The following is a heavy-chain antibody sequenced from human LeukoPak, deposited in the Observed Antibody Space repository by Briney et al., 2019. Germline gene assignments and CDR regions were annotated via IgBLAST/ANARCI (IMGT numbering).Heavy chain of an antibody. D-gene: IGHD3-22*01. Sequence: ASVKVSCKASGYTFTSYDINWVRQAPGQGLEWMGWINPNSGGTNYAQKFQGRVTMTRDTSISTAYMELSRLRSDDTAVYYCAREGDYYDSSGYYSWGQGTLVTVSS. J-gene: IGHJ4*02. CDR3: AREGDYYDSSGYYS. CDR2: INPNSGGT. CDR1: GYTFTSYD. V-gene: IGHV1-2*02.